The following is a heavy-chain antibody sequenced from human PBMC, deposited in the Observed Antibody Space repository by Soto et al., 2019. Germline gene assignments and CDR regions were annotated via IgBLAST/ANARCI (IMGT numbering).Heavy chain of an antibody. J-gene: IGHJ4*02. V-gene: IGHV4-34*01. CDR1: GGSFSGYY. CDR2: INHSGST. CDR3: ARGGAPGYDYVWGSYRQTGLFNY. Sequence: LSLTCAVYGGSFSGYYWSWIRQPPGKGLEWIGEINHSGSTNYNPSLKSRVTISVDTSKNQFSLKLSSVTAADTAVYYCARGGAPGYDYVWGSYRQTGLFNYWGQGTLVTVSS. D-gene: IGHD3-16*02.